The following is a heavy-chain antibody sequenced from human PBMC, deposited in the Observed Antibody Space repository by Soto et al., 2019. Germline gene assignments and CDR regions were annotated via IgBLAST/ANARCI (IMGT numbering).Heavy chain of an antibody. D-gene: IGHD6-13*01. CDR3: ARTDSRPQDFDY. CDR1: GYTFTSYG. CDR2: INPYNGNT. Sequence: QVQLVQSGAEVKKPGASVKVSCKASGYTFTSYGITWVRQAPGQGLERMGWINPYNGNTNYAQKLQGRVTMTTYTSTSTAYMELRSLRSDDTAVYYCARTDSRPQDFDYWGQGTLVSVSS. J-gene: IGHJ4*02. V-gene: IGHV1-18*01.